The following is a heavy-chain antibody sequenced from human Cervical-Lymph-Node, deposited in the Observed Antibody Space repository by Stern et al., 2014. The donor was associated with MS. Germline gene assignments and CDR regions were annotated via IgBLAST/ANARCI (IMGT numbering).Heavy chain of an antibody. Sequence: VQLLESGPEVKKPGASLIVSCKASGYTFISYGISWVRQAPGQGLEWVGWISADSGTTKYAQKFRDRITLTRDTSTGTAYMELRTLRYEDTAVYYCARDKMHALDYWGQGTLVSVSS. CDR2: ISADSGTT. CDR1: GYTFISYG. J-gene: IGHJ4*02. D-gene: IGHD2-8*01. CDR3: ARDKMHALDY. V-gene: IGHV1-18*01.